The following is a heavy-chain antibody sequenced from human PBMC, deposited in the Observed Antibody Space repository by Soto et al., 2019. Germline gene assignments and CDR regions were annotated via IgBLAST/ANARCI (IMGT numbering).Heavy chain of an antibody. V-gene: IGHV4-39*01. J-gene: IGHJ5*02. CDR1: GGSISSSSYY. CDR2: IYYSGST. D-gene: IGHD3-16*02. Sequence: SETLSLTCTVSGGSISSSSYYWGWIRQPPGKGLEWIGSIYYSGSTYYNPSLKSRVTISVDTSKNQFSLKLSSVTAADTAVYYCARQVKSPTGNRCLDPWGQGTLVTVSS. CDR3: ARQVKSPTGNRCLDP.